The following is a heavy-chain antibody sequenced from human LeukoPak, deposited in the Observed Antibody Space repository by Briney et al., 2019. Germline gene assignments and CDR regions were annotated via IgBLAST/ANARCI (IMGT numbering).Heavy chain of an antibody. CDR2: ISYDGGNK. V-gene: IGHV3-30*04. J-gene: IGHJ4*02. Sequence: GGSLRLSCAASGVSFSGYAMHWVRQAPGKALEWVAVISYDGGNKYYADSVKGRFTISRDSSKNTLYMQMNSLRAEDTAVYYCARGGGWYNWGQGTLVTVSS. CDR1: GVSFSGYA. CDR3: ARGGGWYN. D-gene: IGHD6-19*01.